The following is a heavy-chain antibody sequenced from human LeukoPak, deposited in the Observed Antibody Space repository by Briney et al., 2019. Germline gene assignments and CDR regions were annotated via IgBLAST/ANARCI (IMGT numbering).Heavy chain of an antibody. Sequence: GGSLRLSCAASGFTFSSYSMNWVRQAPGKGLEWVSSISSSSSYIYYADSVKGRFTIPRDNSYNTVSLQMNSLRDEDTGVYYCAKGFRTGVGPYVGYHYYMDVWGKGATVTVSS. D-gene: IGHD1-26*01. CDR2: ISSSSSYI. CDR3: AKGFRTGVGPYVGYHYYMDV. J-gene: IGHJ6*03. CDR1: GFTFSSYS. V-gene: IGHV3-21*04.